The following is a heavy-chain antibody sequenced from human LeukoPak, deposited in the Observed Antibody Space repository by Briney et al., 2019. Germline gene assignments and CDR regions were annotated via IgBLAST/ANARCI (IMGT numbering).Heavy chain of an antibody. CDR1: GGSISSYY. V-gene: IGHV4-4*07. CDR2: IYTSGST. J-gene: IGHJ4*02. CDR3: AYGYSSGWYLD. Sequence: SETLCLTCTVSGGSISSYYWSWIRQPAGKGLEWIGRIYTSGSTNYNPSLKSRVTMSVDTSKNQFSLKLSSVTAADTAVYYCAYGYSSGWYLDWGQGTLVTVSS. D-gene: IGHD6-19*01.